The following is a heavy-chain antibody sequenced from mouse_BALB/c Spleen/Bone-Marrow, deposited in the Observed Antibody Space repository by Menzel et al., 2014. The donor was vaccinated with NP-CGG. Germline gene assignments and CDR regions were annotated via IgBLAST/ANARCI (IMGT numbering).Heavy chain of an antibody. J-gene: IGHJ1*01. V-gene: IGHV14-3*02. Sequence: VQLPQSGAELVKPGASVKLSCTASGFNIKDTYIHWVKQRPEQGLEWIGRIDPANGNTKYDPKFQGKATITADTSSNTAYLQLSSLTSEDTAVYYCARGGTTATWYFDVWGAGTTVTVSS. CDR3: ARGGTTATWYFDV. CDR2: IDPANGNT. D-gene: IGHD1-2*01. CDR1: GFNIKDTY.